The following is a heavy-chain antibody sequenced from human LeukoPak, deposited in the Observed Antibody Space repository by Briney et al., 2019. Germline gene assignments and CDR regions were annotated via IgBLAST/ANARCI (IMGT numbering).Heavy chain of an antibody. CDR1: GGSISSYY. CDR3: ARVLGATTVWFDP. CDR2: IYYSGST. V-gene: IGHV4-59*12. D-gene: IGHD1-26*01. J-gene: IGHJ5*02. Sequence: PSETLSLTCTVPGGSISSYYWSWIRQPPGKGLEWIGYIYYSGSTNYNPSLKSRVTISVDASKNQFSLKLSSVTAADTAVYYCARVLGATTVWFDPWGQGTLVTVSS.